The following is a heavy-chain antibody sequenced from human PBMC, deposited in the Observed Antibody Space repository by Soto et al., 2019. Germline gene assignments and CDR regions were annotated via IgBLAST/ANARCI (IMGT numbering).Heavy chain of an antibody. D-gene: IGHD3-10*01. CDR1: GGSISSSSYY. CDR2: IYYTGTT. J-gene: IGHJ6*02. Sequence: SETLSLSCTVSGGSISSSSYYWGWIRQPPGKGLEWIGNIYYTGTTNYNPSLKSRVTISVDTSKNQFSLKLSSVTAADTAVYYCATTHYGSGSYYYYYGMDVWGQGTTVTVSS. CDR3: ATTHYGSGSYYYYYGMDV. V-gene: IGHV4-39*07.